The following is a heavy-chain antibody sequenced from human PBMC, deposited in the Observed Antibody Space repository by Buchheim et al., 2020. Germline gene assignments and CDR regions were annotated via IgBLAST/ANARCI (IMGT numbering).Heavy chain of an antibody. J-gene: IGHJ6*02. CDR3: ARGYSFGDYYYYGMDV. V-gene: IGHV3-48*02. CDR1: GFTFSSYS. Sequence: EMQLVESGGGLVQPGGSLRLSCAASGFTFSSYSMNWVRQAPGKGLEWVSYISTSSTIYYADSVKGRFTISRDNANNSLHLQMNSLRDEDTAVYYCARGYSFGDYYYYGMDVWGQGTT. CDR2: ISTSSTI. D-gene: IGHD5-18*01.